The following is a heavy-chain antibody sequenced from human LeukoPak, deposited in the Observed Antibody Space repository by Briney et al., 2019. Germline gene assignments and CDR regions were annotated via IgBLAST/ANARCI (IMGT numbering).Heavy chain of an antibody. J-gene: IGHJ4*02. Sequence: PGGSLRLSCAASGFTFSNAWMSWVRQAPGKGLEWVGRIKSKTDGGTTDYAAPVKGRFTISRDDSKNTLYLQMNSLKTEDTAVYYCTTGDIAVAGADYWGQGTLVTVSS. CDR2: IKSKTDGGTT. CDR3: TTGDIAVAGADY. D-gene: IGHD6-19*01. V-gene: IGHV3-15*01. CDR1: GFTFSNAW.